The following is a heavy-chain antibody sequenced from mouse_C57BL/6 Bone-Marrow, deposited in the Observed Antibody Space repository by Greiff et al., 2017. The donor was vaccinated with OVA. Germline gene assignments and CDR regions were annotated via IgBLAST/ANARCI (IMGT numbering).Heavy chain of an antibody. CDR3: TRDGYYAMDY. Sequence: EVKVVESGEGLVKPGGSLKLSCAASGFTFSSYAMSWVRQTPEERLEWVAYISSGGDSIYYADTVKGRFTISRDNARNTLYLQMSSLKSEDTAMYYCTRDGYYAMDYWGQGTSVTVSS. D-gene: IGHD2-3*01. CDR2: ISSGGDSI. J-gene: IGHJ4*01. CDR1: GFTFSSYA. V-gene: IGHV5-9-1*02.